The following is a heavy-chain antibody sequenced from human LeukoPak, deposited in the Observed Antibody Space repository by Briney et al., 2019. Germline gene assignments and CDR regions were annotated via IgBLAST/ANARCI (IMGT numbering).Heavy chain of an antibody. Sequence: ESGPTLVNPTQTLTLTCTFSGFSLSTRGMYVGWIRQPPGKALEWLARIDWDDDKYYSTSLKTRLTISKDTSKNQVVLTMTNMDPVDTATYYCARETVTTAPDYWGQGTLVTVSS. J-gene: IGHJ4*02. CDR1: GFSLSTRGMY. CDR2: IDWDDDK. V-gene: IGHV2-70*11. D-gene: IGHD4-17*01. CDR3: ARETVTTAPDY.